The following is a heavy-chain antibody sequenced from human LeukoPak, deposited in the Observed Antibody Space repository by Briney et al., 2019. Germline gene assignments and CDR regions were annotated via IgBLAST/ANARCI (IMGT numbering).Heavy chain of an antibody. V-gene: IGHV3-64D*06. CDR2: INSNGGST. J-gene: IGHJ4*02. Sequence: AGGSLRLSCSASGFAFSSYATHWVRQAPGKGLEYVAGINSNGGSTYYADSVKGRFTMSGDNSQNTLYLQMSSLRADDTAVYYCVKGRCSGSSCYGGDYWGQGTLVTVSS. CDR3: VKGRCSGSSCYGGDY. D-gene: IGHD2-2*01. CDR1: GFAFSSYA.